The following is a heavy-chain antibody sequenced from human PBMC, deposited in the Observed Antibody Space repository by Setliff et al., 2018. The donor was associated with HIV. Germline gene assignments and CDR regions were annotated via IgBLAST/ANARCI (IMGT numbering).Heavy chain of an antibody. Sequence: ASVKVSCKASGYTFTSYNIHWVRQAPGQGLEWMGWIGTGRGETRYSQKLQDRVTITRDTSATTVYMEVSSLTSEDTALYYCAREAIWNGYYLYLFWGQGTLVTVSS. CDR2: IGTGRGET. CDR1: GYTFTSYN. CDR3: AREAIWNGYYLYLF. J-gene: IGHJ4*01. D-gene: IGHD3-3*01. V-gene: IGHV1-3*04.